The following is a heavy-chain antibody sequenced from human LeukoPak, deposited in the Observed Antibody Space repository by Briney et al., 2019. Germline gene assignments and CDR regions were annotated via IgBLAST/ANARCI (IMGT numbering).Heavy chain of an antibody. Sequence: ASVKVSCKASGYTFTSYGISWVRQAPGQGLEWMGWISAYNGNTNYARKLQGRVTMTTDTSTSTAYMELRSLRSDDTAVYYCARAYSYGYSRAYYFDYWGQGTLVTVSS. J-gene: IGHJ4*02. V-gene: IGHV1-18*01. CDR3: ARAYSYGYSRAYYFDY. CDR1: GYTFTSYG. CDR2: ISAYNGNT. D-gene: IGHD5-18*01.